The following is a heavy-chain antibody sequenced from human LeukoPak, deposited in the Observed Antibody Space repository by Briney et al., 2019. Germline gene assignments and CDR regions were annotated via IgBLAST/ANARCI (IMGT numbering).Heavy chain of an antibody. CDR1: GFTFSSYE. V-gene: IGHV3-48*03. D-gene: IGHD1-26*01. J-gene: IGHJ4*02. Sequence: PGGSLRLSCAASGFTFSSYEMNWVRQAPGKGLEWVSYISSSGSTIYYADSVKGRFTISRDNAKNSLYLQMNSLRAEDTAVYYCASFSWSGSYYFDYWGQGTLVTVSS. CDR3: ASFSWSGSYYFDY. CDR2: ISSSGSTI.